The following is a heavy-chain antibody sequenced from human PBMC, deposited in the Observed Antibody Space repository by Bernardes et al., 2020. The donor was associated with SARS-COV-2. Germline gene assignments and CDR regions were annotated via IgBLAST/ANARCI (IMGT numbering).Heavy chain of an antibody. CDR2: ISGSGGST. CDR1: GFTFSSYA. D-gene: IGHD3-3*01. CDR3: AKREYYDLWSGPIDY. J-gene: IGHJ4*02. Sequence: GSLRLSCAASGFTFSSYAMSWVRQAPGKGLEWVSAISGSGGSTYYADSVKGRFTISRDNSKNMLYLQMNRLRAEDTAIYYCAKREYYDLWSGPIDYWGQGTLVTVSS. V-gene: IGHV3-23*01.